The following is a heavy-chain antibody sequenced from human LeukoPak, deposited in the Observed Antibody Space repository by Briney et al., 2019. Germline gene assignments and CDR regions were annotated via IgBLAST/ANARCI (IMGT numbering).Heavy chain of an antibody. CDR1: GFTFSSSA. V-gene: IGHV3-23*01. CDR2: ISGSGGST. J-gene: IGHJ5*02. CDR3: ALAVTTAGVNWFDP. Sequence: PGGSLRLPCAASGFTFSSSAMSWVRQAPGKGLEWVSAISGSGGSTYYADSVKGRFTISRDNSKNTLYLQMNSLRAEDTAVYYCALAVTTAGVNWFDPWGQGTLVTVSS. D-gene: IGHD4-17*01.